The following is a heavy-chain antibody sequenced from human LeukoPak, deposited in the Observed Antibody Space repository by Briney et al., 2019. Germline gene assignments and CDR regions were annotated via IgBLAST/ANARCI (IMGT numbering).Heavy chain of an antibody. D-gene: IGHD6-6*01. V-gene: IGHV4-39*01. Sequence: PSETLSLTCTVSGGSISSSSYYWGWIRQPPGKGLEWIGSIYYSGSTYYNPSLKSRVTISVDTSKNQFSLKLSSVTAADTAVYYCASPSAREEQLVLVAAADSDAFDIWGQGTMVTVSS. CDR3: ASPSAREEQLVLVAAADSDAFDI. CDR1: GGSISSSSYY. J-gene: IGHJ3*02. CDR2: IYYSGST.